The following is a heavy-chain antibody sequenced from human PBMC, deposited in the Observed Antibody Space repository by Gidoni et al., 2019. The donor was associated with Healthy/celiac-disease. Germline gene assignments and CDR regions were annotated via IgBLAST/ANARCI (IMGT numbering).Heavy chain of an antibody. V-gene: IGHV1-69*09. J-gene: IGHJ4*02. Sequence: QVQLVQSGAEVKKPGSSVKVSCKASGGPFSSYAISWVRQAPGQGLEWMGRIIPILGIANYAQKFQGRVTITADKSTSTAYMELSSLRSEDTAVYYCARGLLYSSGWYYFDYWGQGTLVTVSS. D-gene: IGHD6-19*01. CDR1: GGPFSSYA. CDR2: IIPILGIA. CDR3: ARGLLYSSGWYYFDY.